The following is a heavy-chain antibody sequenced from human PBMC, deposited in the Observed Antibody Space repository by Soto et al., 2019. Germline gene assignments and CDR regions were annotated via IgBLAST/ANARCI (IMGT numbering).Heavy chain of an antibody. CDR1: GGSISSGNYY. D-gene: IGHD4-17*01. CDR2: ISYSGST. CDR3: AKIGTTAIGLYFFEY. J-gene: IGHJ4*02. V-gene: IGHV4-30-4*01. Sequence: QVQLQESGPGLLKPSQTLSLTCTVSGGSISSGNYYWSWIRQPPGKGLEWIGFISYSGSTYYSTSLRSRFTISVDTSKSQFSLTLSFVTAADTAVYYFAKIGTTAIGLYFFEYSGQGSLVIVSS.